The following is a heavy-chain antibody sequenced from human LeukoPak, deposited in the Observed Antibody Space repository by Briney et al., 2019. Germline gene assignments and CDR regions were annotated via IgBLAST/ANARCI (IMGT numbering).Heavy chain of an antibody. V-gene: IGHV4-59*06. Sequence: SETLSLTCTVSGASISSYYWSWIRQPPGKGLEWIGYIYYSGSTYYNPSLKSRVTISVDTSKNQFSPKLSSVTAADTAVYYCARDLGSSGYYRYFDYWGQGTLVTVSS. CDR3: ARDLGSSGYYRYFDY. D-gene: IGHD3-22*01. CDR2: IYYSGST. CDR1: GASISSYY. J-gene: IGHJ4*02.